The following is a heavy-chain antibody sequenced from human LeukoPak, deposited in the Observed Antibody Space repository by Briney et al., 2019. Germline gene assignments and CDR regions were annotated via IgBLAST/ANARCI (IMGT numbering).Heavy chain of an antibody. Sequence: SETLSLTYAVSGYSISGGYYWGWIRQPPGKGLEWIGSIYHSGSTYYNPSLKSRVTISVDTSKNQFSLKLSSVTAADTAVYYCARTYDFWSGYWVDYWGQGTLVTVSS. CDR1: GYSISGGYY. J-gene: IGHJ4*02. CDR2: IYHSGST. D-gene: IGHD3-3*01. CDR3: ARTYDFWSGYWVDY. V-gene: IGHV4-38-2*01.